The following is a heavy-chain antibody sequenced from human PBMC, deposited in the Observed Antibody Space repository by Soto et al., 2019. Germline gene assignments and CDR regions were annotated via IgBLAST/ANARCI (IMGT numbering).Heavy chain of an antibody. D-gene: IGHD1-1*01. CDR3: AKDTASRNDGGYYYYYYMDV. CDR1: GFTFDDYA. J-gene: IGHJ6*03. V-gene: IGHV3-9*01. Sequence: DVQLVESGGGLVQPGRSLRLSCAASGFTFDDYAMHWVRQAPGKGLEWVSGISWNSGSIGYADSVKGRFTISRDNAKNSLYLQMNSLRAEDTALYYCAKDTASRNDGGYYYYYYMDVWGKGTTVTVSS. CDR2: ISWNSGSI.